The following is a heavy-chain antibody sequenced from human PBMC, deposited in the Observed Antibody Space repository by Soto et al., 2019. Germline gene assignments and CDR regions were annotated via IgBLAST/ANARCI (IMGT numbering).Heavy chain of an antibody. V-gene: IGHV1-69*01. J-gene: IGHJ6*02. Sequence: VEVSCGACGGTVSSYAVSLVRQDPGQGLEWLGGIIPIFGTANYAQKFQGRVTITADESTSTAYMELSSLRSEDTAVYYCARDGPPRCSSTSCYDYYYGMDVWGQGTTVSVAS. D-gene: IGHD2-2*01. CDR2: IIPIFGTA. CDR3: ARDGPPRCSSTSCYDYYYGMDV. CDR1: GGTVSSYA.